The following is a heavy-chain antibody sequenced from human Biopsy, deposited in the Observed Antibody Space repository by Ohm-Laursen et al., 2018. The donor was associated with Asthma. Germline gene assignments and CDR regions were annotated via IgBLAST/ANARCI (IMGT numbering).Heavy chain of an antibody. V-gene: IGHV4-39*01. CDR2: IYYIRTT. D-gene: IGHD6-13*01. CDR1: SGSGGYMRSGNYY. Sequence: TLSLTCSLSSGSGGYMRSGNYYWGWIRQPPGKGLEWIGSIYYIRTTYYNPSLESRVTVSPDTSKNQFSLKLTSVTAADTAVYYCVRGSSSWHHGPFHYYYGLDVWGQGTTATVSS. CDR3: VRGSSSWHHGPFHYYYGLDV. J-gene: IGHJ6*02.